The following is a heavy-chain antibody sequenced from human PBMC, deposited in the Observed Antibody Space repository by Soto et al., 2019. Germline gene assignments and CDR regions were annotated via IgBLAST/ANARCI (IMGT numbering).Heavy chain of an antibody. CDR2: IYPGDSYT. CDR3: ARHPRLRFLEGWCEP. Sequence: AESLKISCKGSGYSFTSYWIGWVRQIPWKGLEWMGIIYPGDSYTRYSPSFQGQVTISADKSISTAYLQWSSLKASDTAMYYCARHPRLRFLEGWCEPWGEDTLVSTSS. J-gene: IGHJ5*02. D-gene: IGHD3-3*01. V-gene: IGHV5-51*01. CDR1: GYSFTSYW.